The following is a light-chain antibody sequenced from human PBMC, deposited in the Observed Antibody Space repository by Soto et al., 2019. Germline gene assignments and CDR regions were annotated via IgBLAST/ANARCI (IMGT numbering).Light chain of an antibody. CDR1: SSDVGSYNR. CDR2: EVS. V-gene: IGLV2-14*01. J-gene: IGLJ1*01. Sequence: QSVLTQPASVSGSPGQSITISCAGTSSDVGSYNRVSWYQQYPGKAPKLMIYEVSNRPSGVSNRFSGSKSGNTASLTISGLQAEDEADYYCSSYTSSSTYVFGTGTKVTVL. CDR3: SSYTSSSTYV.